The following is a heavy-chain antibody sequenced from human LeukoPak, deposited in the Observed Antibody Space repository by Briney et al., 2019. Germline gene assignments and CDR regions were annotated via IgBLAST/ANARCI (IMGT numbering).Heavy chain of an antibody. D-gene: IGHD2-2*01. V-gene: IGHV1-18*01. CDR3: ARGEGYCSSTSCAQGGGY. J-gene: IGHJ4*02. CDR1: GYSFKNYG. CDR2: ISPYNDKT. Sequence: ASVKVSCKASGYSFKNYGISWVRQAPGQGLEWMGWISPYNDKTNYAEKVQGRVTMTTDASTSTVYMELRSLRSDDTAVYFCARGEGYCSSTSCAQGGGYWGQGTLVTVSS.